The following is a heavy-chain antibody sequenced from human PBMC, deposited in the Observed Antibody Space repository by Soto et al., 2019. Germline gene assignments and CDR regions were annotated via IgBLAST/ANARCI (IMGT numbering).Heavy chain of an antibody. CDR1: GFTFSSYG. CDR2: IWYDGSNK. Sequence: GGSLRLSCAASGFTFSSYGMHWVRQAPGKGLEWVAVIWYDGSNKYYADSVKGRFAISRDNSKNTLYLQMNSLRAEDTAVYYCARDSGYCSGGSCYGYYYYGMDVWGQGTTVTVSS. J-gene: IGHJ6*02. CDR3: ARDSGYCSGGSCYGYYYYGMDV. D-gene: IGHD2-15*01. V-gene: IGHV3-33*01.